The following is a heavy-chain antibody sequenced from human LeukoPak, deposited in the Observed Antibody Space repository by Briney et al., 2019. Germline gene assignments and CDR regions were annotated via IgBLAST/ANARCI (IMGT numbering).Heavy chain of an antibody. CDR3: ARAGSYYRVAYYYYYMDV. Sequence: ASVKVSCKASGYTFTGYYMHWVRQAPGRGLEWMGWINPNSGGTNYAQKFQGRVTMTRDTSISTAYMELSRLRSDDTAVYYCARAGSYYRVAYYYYYMDVWGKGTTVTVSS. J-gene: IGHJ6*03. CDR1: GYTFTGYY. D-gene: IGHD1-26*01. V-gene: IGHV1-2*02. CDR2: INPNSGGT.